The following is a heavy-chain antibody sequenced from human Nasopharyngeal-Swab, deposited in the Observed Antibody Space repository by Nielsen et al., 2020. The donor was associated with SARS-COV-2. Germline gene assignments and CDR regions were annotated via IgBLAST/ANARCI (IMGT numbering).Heavy chain of an antibody. CDR3: ARDLIYYYGPGSYGAPHYYYYGMDV. D-gene: IGHD3-10*01. Sequence: WIRQPPGKGLEWIGYIYYSGSTYYNPSLKSRVTISVDTSKNQLSLKLSSVTAADTAVYYCARDLIYYYGPGSYGAPHYYYYGMDVWGQGTTVTVSS. J-gene: IGHJ6*02. V-gene: IGHV4-31*02. CDR2: IYYSGST.